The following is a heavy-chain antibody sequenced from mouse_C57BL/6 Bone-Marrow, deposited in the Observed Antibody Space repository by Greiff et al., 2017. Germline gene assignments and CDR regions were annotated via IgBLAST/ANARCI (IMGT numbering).Heavy chain of an antibody. V-gene: IGHV1-69*01. CDR2: IDPSDSYT. CDR3: ARDETTRFAY. J-gene: IGHJ3*01. D-gene: IGHD2-12*01. Sequence: QVQLQQSDAELVKPGASVKISCKVSGYTFTDHTIHWMKQRPGQGLEWIGEIDPSDSYTNYNQKFKGKSTLTVDKSSSTAYMQLSSLTSEDSAVYYCARDETTRFAYWGQGTLVTVSA. CDR1: GYTFTDHT.